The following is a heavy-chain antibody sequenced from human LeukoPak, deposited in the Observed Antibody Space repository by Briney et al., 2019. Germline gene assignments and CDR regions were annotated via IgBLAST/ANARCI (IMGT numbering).Heavy chain of an antibody. Sequence: PSETLSLTCTVSGGSISSGDYYWSWIRQPPGKGLEWIGYIYYSGSTYYNPSLKSRVTISVDTSKNQFSLKLSSVTAADTAVYYCARGRPGGDYANYYYYGMDVWGQGTTVTVSS. CDR1: GGSISSGDYY. J-gene: IGHJ6*02. V-gene: IGHV4-30-4*01. CDR3: ARGRPGGDYANYYYYGMDV. CDR2: IYYSGST. D-gene: IGHD2-21*02.